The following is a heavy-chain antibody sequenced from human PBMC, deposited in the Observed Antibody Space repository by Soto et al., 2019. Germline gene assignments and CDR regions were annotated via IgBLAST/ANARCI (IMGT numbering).Heavy chain of an antibody. D-gene: IGHD2-15*01. J-gene: IGHJ4*02. CDR3: AKGRGYCSGGSSLYEFDY. Sequence: EVQLLESGGGLVQPGGSLRLSCAASGFTFSSYAMSWVRQAPGKGLEWVSAISGSGGSTYYADSVKGRFTISRDNSKNTLYLQMNSLRAEDTAVYYCAKGRGYCSGGSSLYEFDYWGQGTLVTVSS. V-gene: IGHV3-23*01. CDR2: ISGSGGST. CDR1: GFTFSSYA.